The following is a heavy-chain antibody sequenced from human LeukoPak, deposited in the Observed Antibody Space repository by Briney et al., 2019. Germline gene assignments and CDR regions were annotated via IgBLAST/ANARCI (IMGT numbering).Heavy chain of an antibody. D-gene: IGHD6-19*01. V-gene: IGHV3-23*01. Sequence: GGSLTLSCAASGFAFSSQAMAWVRQAPGKALEWLSVISDSGSITYYADSVKGRFTISRDNSKNTLFLQMNSLRAEDTAVYYCAKDARRTSGWYFFDYWGQGTLVTVSS. CDR1: GFAFSSQA. CDR3: AKDARRTSGWYFFDY. J-gene: IGHJ4*02. CDR2: ISDSGSIT.